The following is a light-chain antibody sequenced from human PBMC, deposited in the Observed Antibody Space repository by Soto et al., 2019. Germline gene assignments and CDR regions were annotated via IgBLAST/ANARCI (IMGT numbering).Light chain of an antibody. CDR3: QQYHTDWT. Sequence: DIQMTQSPSSLSASVGDRVTITCRTSQSIDNYLNWYQQKPGKAPKLLIFAASTLVRGVPSRFSGRGSGTEFTLTISSLQADDYATFYCQQYHTDWTFGQGTKVDIK. CDR1: QSIDNY. CDR2: AAS. J-gene: IGKJ1*01. V-gene: IGKV1-5*01.